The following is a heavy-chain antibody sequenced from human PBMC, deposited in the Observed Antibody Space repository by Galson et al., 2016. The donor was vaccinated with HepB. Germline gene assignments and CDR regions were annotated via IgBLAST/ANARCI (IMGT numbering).Heavy chain of an antibody. CDR1: GFTFSSSA. V-gene: IGHV3-23*01. D-gene: IGHD1-14*01. Sequence: SLRLSCAASGFTFSSSAMNWVRQAPGKGLEWVSVIRGSGGTSYADSVKGRFTISRDNSKNTLYLQMNSLRAEDTAVYYCARKSDTGTLVGDLWGQGTLVTVSS. J-gene: IGHJ5*02. CDR2: IRGSGGT. CDR3: ARKSDTGTLVGDL.